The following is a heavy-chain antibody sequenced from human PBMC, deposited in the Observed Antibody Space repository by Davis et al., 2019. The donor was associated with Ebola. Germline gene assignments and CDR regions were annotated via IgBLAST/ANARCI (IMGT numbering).Heavy chain of an antibody. V-gene: IGHV3-23*01. Sequence: GESLKISCAASGFTFSNYAMGWVRQAPGKGLEWVSIVTESGAGTYYADFVKGRFTISRDNSKNTMDLHMRSLGADDTAVYYCANFPPGIMIVDNWGQGTLVTVSS. CDR2: VTESGAGT. CDR1: GFTFSNYA. CDR3: ANFPPGIMIVDN. D-gene: IGHD3-22*01. J-gene: IGHJ4*02.